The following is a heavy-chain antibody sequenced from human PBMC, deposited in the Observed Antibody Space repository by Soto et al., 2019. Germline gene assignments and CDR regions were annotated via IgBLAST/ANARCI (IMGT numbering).Heavy chain of an antibody. Sequence: GGSLRLSCAASGFTVSSNYMSWVRQAPGKGLEWVSVIYSGGSTYYADSVKGRFTISRHNSKNTLYLQMNSLRAEDTAVYYCASHCGGDCYSPDNWFDPWGQGTLVTVSS. CDR2: IYSGGST. V-gene: IGHV3-66*04. D-gene: IGHD2-21*02. CDR3: ASHCGGDCYSPDNWFDP. J-gene: IGHJ5*02. CDR1: GFTVSSNY.